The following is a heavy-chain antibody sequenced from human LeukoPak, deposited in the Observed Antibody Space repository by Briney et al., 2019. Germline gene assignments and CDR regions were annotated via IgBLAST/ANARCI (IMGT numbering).Heavy chain of an antibody. CDR3: AKQRGYCSGGDCSRDYFDF. D-gene: IGHD2-15*01. J-gene: IGHJ4*02. CDR2: ISGSGGST. Sequence: RSGGSLRLSCAATGFTFSSYVMSWVRQAPGKGLEWVSGISGSGGSTNHADSVKGRFTISRDNSKNTLYLQMNSLRAEHTAVYYCAKQRGYCSGGDCSRDYFDFWGQGTLVTVSS. CDR1: GFTFSSYV. V-gene: IGHV3-23*01.